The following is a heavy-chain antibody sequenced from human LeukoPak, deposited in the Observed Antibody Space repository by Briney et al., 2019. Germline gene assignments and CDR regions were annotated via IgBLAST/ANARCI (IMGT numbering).Heavy chain of an antibody. CDR2: IYHSGST. V-gene: IGHV4-39*07. CDR3: ARVYSSSSSYYYYYMDV. Sequence: SETLSLTCTVSGDSFSSVTDYWAWIRQPPGKGLEWIGYIYHSGSTYYNPSLKSRVTISVDRSKNQFSLKLSSVTAADTAVYYCARVYSSSSSYYYYYMDVWGKGTTVTVSS. D-gene: IGHD6-6*01. CDR1: GDSFSSVTDY. J-gene: IGHJ6*03.